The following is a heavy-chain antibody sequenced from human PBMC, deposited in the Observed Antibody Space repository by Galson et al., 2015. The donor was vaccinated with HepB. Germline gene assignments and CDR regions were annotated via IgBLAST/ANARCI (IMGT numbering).Heavy chain of an antibody. CDR1: GFTVSTHY. Sequence: SLRLACAASGFTVSTHYMSWVSQAPGTGLEWVSTIYSGGSTYYTDPARGRFTISRDNSKNTLYLQMNSLRVEDTAVYYCARDQVTMVRGALYWYFDLWGRGTLVTVSS. J-gene: IGHJ2*01. CDR2: IYSGGST. CDR3: ARDQVTMVRGALYWYFDL. V-gene: IGHV3-66*01. D-gene: IGHD3-10*01.